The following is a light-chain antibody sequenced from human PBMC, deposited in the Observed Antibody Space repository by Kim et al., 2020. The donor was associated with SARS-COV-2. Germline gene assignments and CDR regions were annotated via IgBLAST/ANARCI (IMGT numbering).Light chain of an antibody. Sequence: GQSITVSCTGTTIDVVSYNYVSWYQQHPGKAPKVMIYDVSNRPSGVSDRFSGSKSGHTASLTISGLQAEDEADYFCSSYTTSTSVVFGGGTKVTVL. CDR2: DVS. V-gene: IGLV2-14*03. CDR3: SSYTTSTSVV. CDR1: TIDVVSYNY. J-gene: IGLJ2*01.